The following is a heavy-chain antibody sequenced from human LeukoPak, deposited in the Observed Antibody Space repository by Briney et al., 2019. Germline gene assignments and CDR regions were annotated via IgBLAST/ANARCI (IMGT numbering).Heavy chain of an antibody. V-gene: IGHV1-69*05. CDR1: GGTFSSYA. J-gene: IGHJ3*02. CDR3: ARTRSGYPRDAFDI. CDR2: ILPIFGTA. D-gene: IGHD3-22*01. Sequence: SVKVSCKASGGTFSSYAISWVRQAPGQGLEWMGGILPIFGTANYAQKFQGRVTITTDESTSTAYMELSSLRSEDTAVYYCARTRSGYPRDAFDIWGQGTMVTVSS.